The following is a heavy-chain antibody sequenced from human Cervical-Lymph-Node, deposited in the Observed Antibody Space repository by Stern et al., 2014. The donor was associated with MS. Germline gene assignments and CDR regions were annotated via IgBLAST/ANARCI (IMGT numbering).Heavy chain of an antibody. CDR1: GGTFSKFP. D-gene: IGHD6-13*01. J-gene: IGHJ5*02. Sequence: VQLVESGAEVTKPGSSVKVSCKSSGGTFSKFPSSWVRQALGQGLEWMGGIFTVFGTPTSAQEFRGRVTITADVSTSTVCVELSSLRSDDTAVYYCARSSETSDRWYSLGYDLWGQGTLVTVSS. CDR3: ARSSETSDRWYSLGYDL. V-gene: IGHV1-69*01. CDR2: IFTVFGTP.